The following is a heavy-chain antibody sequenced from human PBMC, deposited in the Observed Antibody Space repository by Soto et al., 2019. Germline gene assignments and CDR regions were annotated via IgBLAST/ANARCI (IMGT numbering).Heavy chain of an antibody. CDR2: IYWDDDE. V-gene: IGHV2-5*02. CDR1: GFSLSTTAEG. Sequence: QITLKESGPTLVKPTQTLTLACIFSGFSLSTTAEGVGWIRQPPGKALEWLALIYWDDDERYSPSLKSRLTITKDTSRNQVVLTMTNVDPVDTATYYCAHGSCSSADCYPNPYLDYWGQGILVTVSS. D-gene: IGHD2-2*01. J-gene: IGHJ4*02. CDR3: AHGSCSSADCYPNPYLDY.